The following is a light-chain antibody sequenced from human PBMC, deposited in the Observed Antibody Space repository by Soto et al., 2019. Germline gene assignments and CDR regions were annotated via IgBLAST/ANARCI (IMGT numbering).Light chain of an antibody. V-gene: IGKV1-39*01. Sequence: DIPVTHSLSSLCSFVGDGVTLTWLASQSISMYLNWYQQKPGKAPKPLIYAASSLQSGVPSRFSGSGSGTDFTLTISSLQPEDFATYYCKQTKTFLGATFGQGTRLEI. CDR3: KQTKTFLGAT. CDR2: AAS. CDR1: QSISMY. J-gene: IGKJ5*01.